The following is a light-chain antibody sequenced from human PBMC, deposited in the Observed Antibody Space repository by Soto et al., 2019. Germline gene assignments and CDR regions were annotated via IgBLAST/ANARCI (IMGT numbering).Light chain of an antibody. CDR3: QQYYRTPHT. CDR1: QSVLYSSNNKNY. J-gene: IGKJ2*01. V-gene: IGKV4-1*01. CDR2: WAS. Sequence: DIVMTQSPDSLAVSLGERATINCKSSQSVLYSSNNKNYLAWYQQKPRQPPKLLIYWASTRESGVPGRFSGSGYGTDFTLTISSLQAEDVAVYFCQQYYRTPHTFGQGTKLEIK.